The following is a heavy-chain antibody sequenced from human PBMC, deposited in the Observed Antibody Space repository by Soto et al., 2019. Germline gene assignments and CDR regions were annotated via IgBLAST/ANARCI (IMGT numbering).Heavy chain of an antibody. D-gene: IGHD4-17*01. J-gene: IGHJ4*02. CDR2: ISSNGGST. V-gene: IGHV3-64D*06. CDR1: GFTFSSYA. CDR3: VKDLWSTVTTWTFDY. Sequence: GGSLRLSCSASGFTFSSYAMHWVRQAPGKGLEYVSAISSNGGSTYYADSVKGRFTISRDNSKNTLYLQMSSLRAEDTAVYYCVKDLWSTVTTWTFDYWGQGTLVTVSS.